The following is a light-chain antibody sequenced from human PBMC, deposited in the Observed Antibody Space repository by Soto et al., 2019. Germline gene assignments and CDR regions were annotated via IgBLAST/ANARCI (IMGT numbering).Light chain of an antibody. J-gene: IGLJ1*01. V-gene: IGLV2-14*01. Sequence: QPVLTQPASVSGSPGQSITLSCTGTSNDIGVYIYVSWYQQHPGQAPKLMIYEVNTRPSGVSDRFSGSKSGNTASLTISGLQGEDEADYYCSSYTRNSSFVFGTGTKLTVL. CDR2: EVN. CDR1: SNDIGVYIY. CDR3: SSYTRNSSFV.